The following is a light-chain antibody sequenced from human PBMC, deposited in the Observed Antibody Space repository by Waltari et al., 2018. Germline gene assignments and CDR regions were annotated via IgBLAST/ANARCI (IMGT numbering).Light chain of an antibody. J-gene: IGKJ1*01. Sequence: DIFLTPSPGTLSLSPGEQAPLSCRASQIISRFLVWYQQKPGQAPRLLIYDASTRATGIPDRFSGSGSGTDFSLTISRLEPEDFAVYYCQKYGTLPATFGQGTKVEIK. V-gene: IGKV3-20*01. CDR2: DAS. CDR1: QIISRF. CDR3: QKYGTLPAT.